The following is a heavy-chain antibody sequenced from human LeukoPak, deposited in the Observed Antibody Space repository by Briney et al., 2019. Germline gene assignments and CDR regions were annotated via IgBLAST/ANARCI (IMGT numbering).Heavy chain of an antibody. CDR3: TRDLAAVPGPRMDV. D-gene: IGHD6-19*01. CDR1: GFSFSSYY. J-gene: IGHJ6*02. V-gene: IGHV3-7*03. CDR2: INPDGSER. Sequence: GGSLRLSCAASGFSFSSYYMSWVRQAPGKGLEWVALINPDGSERYYVDSVKGRFTISRDNARNSLYLQTDSLRDDDTAMYFCTRDLAAVPGPRMDVWGQGTTVTVSS.